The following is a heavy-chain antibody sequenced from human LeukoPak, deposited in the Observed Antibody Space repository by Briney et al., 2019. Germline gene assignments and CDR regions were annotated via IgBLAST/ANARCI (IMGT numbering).Heavy chain of an antibody. Sequence: GESLKISCRGSGYSFTTYWIGWVRQMPGKGLEWMGIIYPGDSDTRYSPSFQGQVTMSADKSINTAYLQWSSLKASDTAMYYCARRQGCSSTSCPPDSWGQGTLVTVSS. D-gene: IGHD2-2*01. CDR1: GYSFTTYW. J-gene: IGHJ4*02. CDR3: ARRQGCSSTSCPPDS. V-gene: IGHV5-51*01. CDR2: IYPGDSDT.